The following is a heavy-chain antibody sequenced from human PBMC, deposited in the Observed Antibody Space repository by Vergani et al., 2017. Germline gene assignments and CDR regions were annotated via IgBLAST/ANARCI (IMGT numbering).Heavy chain of an antibody. Sequence: QVQLVQSGAEVKKPGSSVKVSCKASGGTFSSYAISWVRQAPGQGLEWMGGIIPIFGTANYAQKFQGRVTITADDSPSTAYMELSSLRSEDTAVYYCARGVTMVRGVTRTYYYYYMDVWGKGTTVTVSS. D-gene: IGHD3-10*01. J-gene: IGHJ6*03. V-gene: IGHV1-69*01. CDR1: GGTFSSYA. CDR2: IIPIFGTA. CDR3: ARGVTMVRGVTRTYYYYYMDV.